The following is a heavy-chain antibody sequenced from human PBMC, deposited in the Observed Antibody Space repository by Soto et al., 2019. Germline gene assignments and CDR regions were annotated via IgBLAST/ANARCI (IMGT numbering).Heavy chain of an antibody. D-gene: IGHD2-2*01. V-gene: IGHV3-30*18. CDR1: GFTFSSYG. CDR3: AKDNFFSTRCYGLQNLFDP. CDR2: ISHDGSNK. J-gene: IGHJ5*02. Sequence: LRLSCAASGFTFSSYGMHWVRQAPGKGLEWVAVISHDGSNKYYGDSVKGRFTISRDNSKNTLYLQMNSLRAEDTAVYYCAKDNFFSTRCYGLQNLFDPCAQRTPVPVSA.